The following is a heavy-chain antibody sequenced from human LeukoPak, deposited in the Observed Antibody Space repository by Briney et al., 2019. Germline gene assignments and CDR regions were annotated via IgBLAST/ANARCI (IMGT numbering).Heavy chain of an antibody. CDR3: ASGGQWLSH. D-gene: IGHD6-19*01. Sequence: SETLSLTCTVSGGSISSYYWSWIRPPPGKGLEWIGYIYYSGSTNYNPSLKSRVTISVDTSKNQFSLKLSSVTAADTAVYYCASGGQWLSHWGQGTLVTVSS. J-gene: IGHJ4*02. V-gene: IGHV4-59*08. CDR2: IYYSGST. CDR1: GGSISSYY.